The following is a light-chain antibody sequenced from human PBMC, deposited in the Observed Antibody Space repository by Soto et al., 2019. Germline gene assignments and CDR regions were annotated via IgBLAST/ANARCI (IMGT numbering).Light chain of an antibody. Sequence: DIQMTHSXSPLSASVGDRVLITCRPAPIISSCLAXYQHKPGXAPXXXIYKASSLESGVTSMFSGSGSGKEFTITISILQPDDLATYECQQYNSKGTFGQGTKVDIK. J-gene: IGKJ1*01. CDR3: QQYNSKGT. CDR2: KAS. CDR1: PIISSC. V-gene: IGKV1-5*03.